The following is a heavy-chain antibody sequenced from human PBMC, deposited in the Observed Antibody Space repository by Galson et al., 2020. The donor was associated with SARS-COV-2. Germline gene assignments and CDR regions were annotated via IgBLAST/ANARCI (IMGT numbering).Heavy chain of an antibody. CDR2: ISYDGSNK. V-gene: IGHV3-30*04. Sequence: GESLKISCAASGFTFSSYAMHWVRQAPGKGLEWVAVISYDGSNKYYADSVKGRFTISRDNSKNTLYLQMNSLRAEDTAVYYCARDSIAVAPTQIDYWGHGTLVTVSS. J-gene: IGHJ4*01. D-gene: IGHD6-19*01. CDR1: GFTFSSYA. CDR3: ARDSIAVAPTQIDY.